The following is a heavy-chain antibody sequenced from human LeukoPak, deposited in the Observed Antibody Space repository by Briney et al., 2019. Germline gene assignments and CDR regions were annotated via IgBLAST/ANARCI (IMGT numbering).Heavy chain of an antibody. V-gene: IGHV3-23*01. CDR1: GITFSSYG. Sequence: GGTLRLSCAASGITFSSYGMSWVRQAPGKGLEWVSSISSTGGTTYYADSVKGRFTISRDNSKNTLYLQMNSLRAEDTAVYCCAKHPQHYYGSGSYYGYWGQGTLVTVSS. CDR2: ISSTGGTT. J-gene: IGHJ4*02. D-gene: IGHD3-10*01. CDR3: AKHPQHYYGSGSYYGY.